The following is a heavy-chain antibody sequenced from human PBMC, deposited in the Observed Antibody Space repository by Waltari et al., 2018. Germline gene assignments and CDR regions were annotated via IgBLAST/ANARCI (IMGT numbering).Heavy chain of an antibody. D-gene: IGHD6-19*01. CDR3: ARSSSGWYGWFDP. CDR2: NNHSGSS. J-gene: IGHJ5*02. CDR1: GGSFSGYY. V-gene: IGHV4-34*01. Sequence: QVQLQQWGAGLLKPSETLSLTCAVYGGSFSGYYWSWIRQPPGKGLEWIGENNHSGSSNYHPSLKRRVTISVDTSKNQFSLKLSSVAAADTAVYYCARSSSGWYGWFDPWGQGTLVTVSS.